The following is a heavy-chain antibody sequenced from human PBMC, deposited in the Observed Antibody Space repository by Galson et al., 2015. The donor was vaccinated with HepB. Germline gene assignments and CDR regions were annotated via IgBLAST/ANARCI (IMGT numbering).Heavy chain of an antibody. J-gene: IGHJ3*02. CDR2: MYPGDSDT. Sequence: QSGAEVKKPGESLKISCKGSGYSFTSYWIGWVRQMPGKGLEWMGIMYPGDSDTRYSPSFQGQVTISVDKSISTAYLQWSSLKASDTAMYYCARLTYCGGDCYDAFDIWGQGTMVTVSS. CDR1: GYSFTSYW. CDR3: ARLTYCGGDCYDAFDI. V-gene: IGHV5-51*01. D-gene: IGHD2-21*02.